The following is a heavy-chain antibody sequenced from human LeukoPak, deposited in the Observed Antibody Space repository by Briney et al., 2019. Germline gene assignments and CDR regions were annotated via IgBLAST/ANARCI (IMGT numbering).Heavy chain of an antibody. J-gene: IGHJ2*01. Sequence: SETLSLTCAVSGYSISSGYYWGWIRQPPGKGLEWIGSIYHSGSSYYNPSLKSRVTISVDTSKNQLSLKLSSATAADTAVYYCARNYDYVRPGCWYFDLWGRGTLVTVSS. CDR3: ARNYDYVRPGCWYFDL. CDR2: IYHSGSS. D-gene: IGHD3-16*01. CDR1: GYSISSGYY. V-gene: IGHV4-38-2*01.